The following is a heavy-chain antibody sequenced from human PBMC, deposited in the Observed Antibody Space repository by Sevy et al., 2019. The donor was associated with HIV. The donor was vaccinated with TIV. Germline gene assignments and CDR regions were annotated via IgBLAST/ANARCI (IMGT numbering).Heavy chain of an antibody. J-gene: IGHJ4*02. CDR3: ARGGGNGWYYFDY. CDR1: GGTFSSYG. D-gene: IGHD6-19*01. V-gene: IGHV1-69*13. Sequence: ASVKVSCKASGGTFSSYGISWVRQAPGQGLEWMGGIIPILGTVNYAQKLQGRVTITADESTKTAYMELSSLRSEEPAGYYCARGGGNGWYYFDYWGQETLVTVSS. CDR2: IIPILGTV.